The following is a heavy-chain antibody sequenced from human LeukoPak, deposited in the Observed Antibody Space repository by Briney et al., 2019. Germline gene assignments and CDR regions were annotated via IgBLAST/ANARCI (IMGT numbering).Heavy chain of an antibody. D-gene: IGHD3-22*01. V-gene: IGHV1-18*01. CDR2: ISAYNGNT. CDR1: GYTFTSYG. J-gene: IGHJ4*02. CDR3: ARSAYYYDSFDY. Sequence: ASVKVPCKASGYTFTSYGVSWVRQAPGQGLEWMGWISAYNGNTNYAQKLQGRVTMTTDTSTSTAYMELRSLRSDDTAVYYCARSAYYYDSFDYWGQGTLVTVSS.